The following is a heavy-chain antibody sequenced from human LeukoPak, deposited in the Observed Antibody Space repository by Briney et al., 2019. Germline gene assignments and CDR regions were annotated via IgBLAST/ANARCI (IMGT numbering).Heavy chain of an antibody. V-gene: IGHV4-59*01. CDR3: ARDLSRRDGYTPFAY. D-gene: IGHD5-24*01. CDR1: GGSISSYY. CDR2: IYYSGST. J-gene: IGHJ4*02. Sequence: SETLSLTCTVSGGSISSYYWSWIRQPPGKGLEWIGYIYYSGSTNYNPSLKSRVTISVDTSKNQFSLKLNSVTAADTAVYYCARDLSRRDGYTPFAYWGQGTLVTVSS.